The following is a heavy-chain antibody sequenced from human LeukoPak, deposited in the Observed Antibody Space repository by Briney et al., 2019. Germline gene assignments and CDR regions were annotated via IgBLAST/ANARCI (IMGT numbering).Heavy chain of an antibody. CDR3: AKVSYYDSTEGY. CDR2: IWYDGSNK. CDR1: GFTFSSYG. J-gene: IGHJ4*02. V-gene: IGHV3-33*06. Sequence: GRSLRLSCAASGFTFSSYGMHWVRQAPGKGLEWVAVIWYDGSNKYYADSVKGRFTISRDNSKNTLYLQMNSLRAEDTAVYYCAKVSYYDSTEGYWGQGTLVTVSS. D-gene: IGHD3-22*01.